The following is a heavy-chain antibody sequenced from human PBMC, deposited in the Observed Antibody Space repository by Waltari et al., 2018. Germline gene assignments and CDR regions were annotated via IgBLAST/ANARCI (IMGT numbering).Heavy chain of an antibody. V-gene: IGHV1-69*02. Sequence: QVQLVQSGAEVKKPGSSVKVSCKASGGIFSSSTVTWVRQAPGQGLDWMGRFVPILGLTYYAQSCQGRVTISADESTSTVYMELRSLTFEDSAVYYCATSQSGTYYDAIVVWGQGTKVT. CDR1: GGIFSSST. CDR3: ATSQSGTYYDAIVV. D-gene: IGHD1-26*01. J-gene: IGHJ3*01. CDR2: FVPILGLT.